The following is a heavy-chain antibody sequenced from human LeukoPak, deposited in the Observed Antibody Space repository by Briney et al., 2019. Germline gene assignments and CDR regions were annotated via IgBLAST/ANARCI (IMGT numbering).Heavy chain of an antibody. J-gene: IGHJ4*02. D-gene: IGHD2-2*01. CDR1: GYTFTSYG. V-gene: IGHV1-18*01. CDR3: ARAGAKGDIVVVPAAIFY. CDR2: ISAYNGNT. Sequence: GASVKVSCKASGYTFTSYGISWVRQAPGQGLEWMGWISAYNGNTNYAQKLQGRVTMTTDTSTSTAYMELRSLRSDDTAVYYCARAGAKGDIVVVPAAIFYWGQGTLVTVSS.